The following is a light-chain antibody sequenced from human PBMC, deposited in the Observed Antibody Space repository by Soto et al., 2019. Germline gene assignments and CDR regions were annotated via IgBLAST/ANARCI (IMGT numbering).Light chain of an antibody. CDR1: QSISDW. CDR3: QEYKSAT. CDR2: DAS. J-gene: IGKJ2*01. V-gene: IGKV1-5*01. Sequence: DIQMTQSPSTLSASVGDRVTITCRASQSISDWLAWYQQKPGKAPKLLIYDASTLQSGVPSRFSGSGSRTEFTLTISSLQPDDFATYYCQEYKSATFGQGTKLEIE.